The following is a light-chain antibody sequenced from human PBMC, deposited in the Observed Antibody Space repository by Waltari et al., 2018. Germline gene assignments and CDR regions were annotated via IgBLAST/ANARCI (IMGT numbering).Light chain of an antibody. V-gene: IGLV2-14*01. J-gene: IGLJ1*01. Sequence: QSALTQPASVSGSPGQSITISCSGTDSDVGAYDFVSWYQQHPGKAPHLIIYEVSNRPSGIFTRFAASKSGHTASLSISGLQAEDEADYYCSSYTTSSAPGVFGTGTRVTVL. CDR1: DSDVGAYDF. CDR3: SSYTTSSAPGV. CDR2: EVS.